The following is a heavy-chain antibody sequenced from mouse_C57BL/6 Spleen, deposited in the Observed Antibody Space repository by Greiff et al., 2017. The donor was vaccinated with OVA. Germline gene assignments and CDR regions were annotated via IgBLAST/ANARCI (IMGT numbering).Heavy chain of an antibody. CDR1: GYTFTSYW. CDR3: ARSDGNDD. J-gene: IGHJ2*01. V-gene: IGHV1-64*01. D-gene: IGHD2-12*01. CDR2: IHPGSGST. Sequence: VQLQESGAELVKPGASVKLSCKASGYTFTSYWMHWVKQRPGQGLEWIGMIHPGSGSTNYNEKFKGKATLTVDKSSSTAYMQHSSLTSEDSAVYYCARSDGNDDWGQGTTLTVSS.